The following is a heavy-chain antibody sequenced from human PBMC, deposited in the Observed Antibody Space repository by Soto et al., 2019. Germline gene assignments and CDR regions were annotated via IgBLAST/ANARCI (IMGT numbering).Heavy chain of an antibody. CDR3: ARRVLGGSGIIDY. V-gene: IGHV3-7*01. Sequence: GGSLRLSCAASGFIFSSNWMTWVRQAPGKGLQWVANIKGDGSDKNYVDSVRGRFTISRDNAKKSVYLQMNSLRGEDTAVYYCARRVLGGSGIIDYWGQGTLVTVSS. J-gene: IGHJ4*02. CDR2: IKGDGSDK. CDR1: GFIFSSNW. D-gene: IGHD3-10*01.